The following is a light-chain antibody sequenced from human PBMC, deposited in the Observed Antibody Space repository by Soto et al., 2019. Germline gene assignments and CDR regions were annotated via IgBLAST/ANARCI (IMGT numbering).Light chain of an antibody. V-gene: IGKV1-5*03. J-gene: IGKJ1*01. CDR3: QQYNSYST. CDR1: QYISTW. CDR2: KAS. Sequence: DIQMTQSPSTLSASVGDRVTITCRASQYISTWLAWYQQKPGKAPKLLISKASSLESGVPSRFSGSGSGKEFTLTISSLQPDDFATYYCQQYNSYSTFGQGTKVEVK.